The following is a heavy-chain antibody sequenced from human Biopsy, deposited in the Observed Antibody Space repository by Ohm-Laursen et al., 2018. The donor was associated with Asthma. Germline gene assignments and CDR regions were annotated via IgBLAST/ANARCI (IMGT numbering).Heavy chain of an antibody. V-gene: IGHV4-34*01. J-gene: IGHJ2*01. D-gene: IGHD2-15*01. Sequence: TLSLTCAVYGGSFSGPYWTWIRQPPGKGLEWIGEIIHSGNTNYNRSLKSRLTLSVDTPKNQFSLKLSSVTAAETAVYYCARGGYCSGGDCYLRRPSYPVSYFDLWGRGTLVTVSS. CDR2: IIHSGNT. CDR3: ARGGYCSGGDCYLRRPSYPVSYFDL. CDR1: GGSFSGPY.